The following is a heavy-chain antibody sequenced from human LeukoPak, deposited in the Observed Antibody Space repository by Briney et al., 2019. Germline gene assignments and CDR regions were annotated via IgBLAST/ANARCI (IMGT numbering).Heavy chain of an antibody. Sequence: GGFLRLSCAASGFPFSDHYMIWIRQAPGKGLEWVSYIDYDGTGMSYADSVKGRFTISRDNAKKTLYLEMRSLTVEDSAVYYCAGPYDYGDLSYWGQGSLVSVSS. CDR1: GFPFSDHY. D-gene: IGHD4-17*01. CDR2: IDYDGTGM. V-gene: IGHV3-11*01. J-gene: IGHJ4*02. CDR3: AGPYDYGDLSY.